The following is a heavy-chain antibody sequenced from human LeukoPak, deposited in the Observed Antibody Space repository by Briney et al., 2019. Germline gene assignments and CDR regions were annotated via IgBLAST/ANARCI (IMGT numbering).Heavy chain of an antibody. CDR2: INPHSGAT. J-gene: IGHJ4*02. Sequence: GASVKVSCKASGYTFIAYYIHWVRQAPGQGLEWMGGINPHSGATVYAQKFQGRVTMTRDTSISTAYMEVSRLRFDDTAMYYCAVGRCSGGTCTSEFDYWGQGTLVTVSS. CDR3: AVGRCSGGTCTSEFDY. CDR1: GYTFIAYY. D-gene: IGHD2-15*01. V-gene: IGHV1-2*02.